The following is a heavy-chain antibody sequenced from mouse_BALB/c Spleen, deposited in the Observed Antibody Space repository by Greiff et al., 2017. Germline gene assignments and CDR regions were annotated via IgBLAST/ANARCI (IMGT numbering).Heavy chain of an antibody. J-gene: IGHJ1*01. CDR1: GFNIKDTY. CDR2: IDPANGNT. V-gene: IGHV14-3*02. CDR3: ARWRYFDV. Sequence: VQLQQSGAELVKPGASVKLSCTASGFNIKDTYMHWVKQRPEQGLEWIGRIDPANGNTKYDPKFQGKATITADTSSNTAYLQRSSLTSEDTAVYYCARWRYFDVWGAGTTVTVSS.